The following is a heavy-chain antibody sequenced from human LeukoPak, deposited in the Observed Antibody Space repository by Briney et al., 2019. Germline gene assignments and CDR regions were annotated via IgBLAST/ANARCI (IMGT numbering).Heavy chain of an antibody. CDR3: TTEGNILTGYKTSY. CDR1: GFTFSNAW. CDR2: IKSKTDGGTT. V-gene: IGHV3-15*01. J-gene: IGHJ4*02. Sequence: NPGGSLRLSYAASGFTFSNAWMSWVRQAPGKGLEWVGRIKSKTDGGTTDYAAPVKGRFTISRDDSKNTLYLQMNSLKTEDTAVYYCTTEGNILTGYKTSYWGQGTLVTVSS. D-gene: IGHD3-9*01.